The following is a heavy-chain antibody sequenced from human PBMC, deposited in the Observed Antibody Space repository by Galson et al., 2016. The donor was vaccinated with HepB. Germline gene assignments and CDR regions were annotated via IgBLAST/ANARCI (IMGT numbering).Heavy chain of an antibody. V-gene: IGHV3-21*01. D-gene: IGHD5-24*01. J-gene: IGHJ4*02. Sequence: SLRLSCAASGFAFTTYSMNWVRQAHGKGLEWVSSISSGSNYIYYAASVKGRFTISRDNARKSLSLQMSSLRADDTATYYCTREWQAAWLQGQNVLDYWGPGTVVTVSS. CDR2: ISSGSNYI. CDR1: GFAFTTYS. CDR3: TREWQAAWLQGQNVLDY.